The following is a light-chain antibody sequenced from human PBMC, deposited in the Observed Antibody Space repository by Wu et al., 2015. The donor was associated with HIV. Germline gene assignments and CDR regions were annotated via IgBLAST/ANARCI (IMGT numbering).Light chain of an antibody. V-gene: IGKV3-20*01. CDR3: HQYGSSPYT. CDR1: QRVSSTY. J-gene: IGKJ2*01. CDR2: GVS. Sequence: DILLTQSPATLSLSPGERATLFCRASQRVSSTYLAWYQQKPGQAPRLLIYGVSSRATGIPDRFSGSGSGTDFTLTISRLEPEDFAVYYCHQYGSSPYTFGQGTKLEIK.